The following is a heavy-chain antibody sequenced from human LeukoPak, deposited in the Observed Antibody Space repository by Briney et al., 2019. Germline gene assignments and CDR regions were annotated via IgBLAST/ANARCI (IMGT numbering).Heavy chain of an antibody. CDR2: ISPDGSYT. D-gene: IGHD6-6*01. V-gene: IGHV3-74*01. CDR1: GFTFSTYV. J-gene: IGHJ5*02. Sequence: GGSLRLSCAASGFTFSTYVMSWVRQAPGKGLVWVSRISPDGSYTNYADAVKGRFTISRDNAKNTLYLQMNSLRAEDTAVYYCARDSSSSSWFDPWGQGTLVTVSS. CDR3: ARDSSSSSWFDP.